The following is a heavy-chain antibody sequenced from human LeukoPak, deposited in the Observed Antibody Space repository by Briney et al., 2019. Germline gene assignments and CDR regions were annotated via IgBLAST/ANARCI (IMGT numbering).Heavy chain of an antibody. Sequence: GGSLRLSCAASGFTFSDCYMSWIRQAPGKGLEWVSYISSSGSFIYYADSVKGRFTISRDNAKNSLYLQMNSLRAEDTAVYYCARETHYDSSGYHNDYWGQGTLVTVSS. J-gene: IGHJ4*02. D-gene: IGHD3-22*01. V-gene: IGHV3-11*04. CDR1: GFTFSDCY. CDR3: ARETHYDSSGYHNDY. CDR2: ISSSGSFI.